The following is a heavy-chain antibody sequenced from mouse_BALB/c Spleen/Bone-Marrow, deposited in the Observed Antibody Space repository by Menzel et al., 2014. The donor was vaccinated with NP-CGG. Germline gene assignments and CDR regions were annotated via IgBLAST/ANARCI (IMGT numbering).Heavy chain of an antibody. CDR1: GYTFASYT. J-gene: IGHJ4*01. CDR3: ARSMIIYFAMDY. V-gene: IGHV1-4*01. CDR2: ISPSSNYT. D-gene: IGHD2-3*01. Sequence: VQLQESGAELARPGASLKMSCRTSGYTFASYTVHWIKQRPGQGLEWIGYISPSSNYTNYNQKFKDKATLTADKSSNTAYMQLSSLTSEDSAVYYCARSMIIYFAMDYWGQGTSVTVSS.